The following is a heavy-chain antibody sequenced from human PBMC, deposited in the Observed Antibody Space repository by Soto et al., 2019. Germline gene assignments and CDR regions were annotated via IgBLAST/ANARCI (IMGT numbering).Heavy chain of an antibody. CDR3: ARDVGDTAD. Sequence: QVQLVQSGAEGKKPGASVKVSCKASGYTFTSYAMHWVRQAPGQRREWMGWINAGNGNTKYSQKFQGRVTITRDTSESTAYMELSSLRSDDTAVSYCARDVGDTADWGQGTLVPVSS. CDR2: INAGNGNT. D-gene: IGHD1-26*01. J-gene: IGHJ4*02. V-gene: IGHV1-3*01. CDR1: GYTFTSYA.